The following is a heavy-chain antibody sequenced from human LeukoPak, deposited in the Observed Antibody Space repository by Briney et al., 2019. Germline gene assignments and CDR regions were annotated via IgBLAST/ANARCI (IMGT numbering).Heavy chain of an antibody. CDR2: IYYSGSP. CDR3: ARLVGATDFFDY. J-gene: IGHJ4*02. CDR1: GGSISSSSYY. D-gene: IGHD1-26*01. Sequence: SETLSLTCTVSGGSISSSSYYWGWIRQPPGKGLEWIGSIYYSGSPYYNPSLKSRVTISVDTSKNQFSLQLSSVTAADTAVYYCARLVGATDFFDYWGQGTLVTVSS. V-gene: IGHV4-39*01.